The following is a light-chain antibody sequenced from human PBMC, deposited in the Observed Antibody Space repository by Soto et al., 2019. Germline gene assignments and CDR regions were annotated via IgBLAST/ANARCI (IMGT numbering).Light chain of an antibody. CDR1: QNVRYNY. CDR2: AAA. J-gene: IGKJ4*01. Sequence: EILLTQSPGTLSLSPGETATLSCRASQNVRYNYLAWYQQRPGQPPRLLIHAAASRTSGIPDRFSGSVSGTDFILTIRRLEPEDSAVYFCQQYGTSPVTFGGGTKVEI. V-gene: IGKV3-20*01. CDR3: QQYGTSPVT.